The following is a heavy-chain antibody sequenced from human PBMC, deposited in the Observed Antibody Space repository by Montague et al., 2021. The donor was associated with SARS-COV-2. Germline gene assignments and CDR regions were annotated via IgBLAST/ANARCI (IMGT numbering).Heavy chain of an antibody. CDR3: ARDSFWSSYYTDYYGVDV. Sequence: SLRLSCAASGFTFSSYWMSWVRQAPGKGLEWVANIKQDGSGKYYVDSVKGRFTISRDNAKNSLYLQMNSLRAEDTAVYYCARDSFWSSYYTDYYGVDVWGQGTTVTVSS. V-gene: IGHV3-7*01. J-gene: IGHJ6*02. CDR1: GFTFSSYW. CDR2: IKQDGSGK. D-gene: IGHD3-3*01.